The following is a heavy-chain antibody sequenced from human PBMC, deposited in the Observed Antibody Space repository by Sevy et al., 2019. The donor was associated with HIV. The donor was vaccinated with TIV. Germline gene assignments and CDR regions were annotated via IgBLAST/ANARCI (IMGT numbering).Heavy chain of an antibody. V-gene: IGHV3-23*01. CDR2: ISDTGTST. CDR1: GFTFRTFA. Sequence: QLGGSLRLSCAASGFTFRTFAMSWVRQAPGKGLQWVSSISDTGTSTYYADSVEGRFTISRDNSKKTLYLQMNSLRAEDTALYYCAKYAGDFPHFDYWGQGTLVTVSS. CDR3: AKYAGDFPHFDY. D-gene: IGHD7-27*01. J-gene: IGHJ4*02.